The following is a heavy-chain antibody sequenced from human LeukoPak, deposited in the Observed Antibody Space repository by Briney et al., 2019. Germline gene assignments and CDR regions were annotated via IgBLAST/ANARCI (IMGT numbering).Heavy chain of an antibody. V-gene: IGHV1-2*02. CDR1: GYTFTGYY. J-gene: IGHJ4*02. CDR3: ARENLYYDFWSGYHYYFDY. D-gene: IGHD3-3*01. Sequence: ASVKVSCKASGYTFTGYYMHWVRQAPGQGLEWMGWINPNSGGTNYAQKFQGRVTMTRDTSTSTAYMELRSLRSDDTAVYYCARENLYYDFWSGYHYYFDYWGQGTLVTVSS. CDR2: INPNSGGT.